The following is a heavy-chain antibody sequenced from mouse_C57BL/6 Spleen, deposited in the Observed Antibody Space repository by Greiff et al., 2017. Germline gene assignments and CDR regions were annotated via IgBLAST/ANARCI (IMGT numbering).Heavy chain of an antibody. CDR1: GYTFTDYY. CDR3: AYYDYVFAY. Sequence: VQLQQSGPELVKPGASVKISCKASGYTFTDYYMNWVKQSHGKSLEWIGDINPNNGGTSYNQKFKGKDTLTVDKSSSTAYMELRSLTSEDSAVYYCAYYDYVFAYWGQGTLVTVSA. D-gene: IGHD2-4*01. CDR2: INPNNGGT. V-gene: IGHV1-26*01. J-gene: IGHJ3*01.